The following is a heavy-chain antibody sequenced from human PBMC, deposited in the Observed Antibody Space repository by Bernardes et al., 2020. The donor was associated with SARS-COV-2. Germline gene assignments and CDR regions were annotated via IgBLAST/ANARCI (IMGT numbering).Heavy chain of an antibody. D-gene: IGHD3-10*01. CDR1: GGSFSGYY. CDR2: INHSGRT. J-gene: IGHJ4*02. CDR3: ARDLYGGVRHGSGNKRAGYFDY. Sequence: SETLSLTCAVYGGSFSGYYWSWIRQPPGKGLAWIGEINHSGRTNYNPSLKSRVTISVDTSKNQFSLKLSSVTAADTAVYYCARDLYGGVRHGSGNKRAGYFDYWGQGTLVTVSS. V-gene: IGHV4-34*01.